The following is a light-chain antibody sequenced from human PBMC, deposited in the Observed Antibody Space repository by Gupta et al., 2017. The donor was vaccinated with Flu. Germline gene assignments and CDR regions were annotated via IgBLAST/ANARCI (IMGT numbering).Light chain of an antibody. J-gene: IGLJ1*01. Sequence: QSVLTQPPSASGAPRQRVSIPCTGGSTNIGAGYGVQGFQQLPGKAPKLLIYSDTNRPSGVPDRFSGSRSATSASLAITELQAEDEADYYCQSYDSGLSGYVFGAGTEVTVL. CDR2: SDT. CDR3: QSYDSGLSGYV. CDR1: STNIGAGYG. V-gene: IGLV1-40*01.